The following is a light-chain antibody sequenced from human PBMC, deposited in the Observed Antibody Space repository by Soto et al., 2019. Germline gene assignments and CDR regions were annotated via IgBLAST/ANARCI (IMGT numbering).Light chain of an antibody. CDR1: QSVSSSY. V-gene: IGKV3-20*01. Sequence: EIVLTQSPGTLSLSPGERANLSCRASQSVSSSYLAWYQQKPGQAPRLLIYGASSRATGIPDRFSGSGSGTDFTLTISRLEPEDFAVYYCQQYGSSPFTFGGGTKVDI. J-gene: IGKJ4*01. CDR3: QQYGSSPFT. CDR2: GAS.